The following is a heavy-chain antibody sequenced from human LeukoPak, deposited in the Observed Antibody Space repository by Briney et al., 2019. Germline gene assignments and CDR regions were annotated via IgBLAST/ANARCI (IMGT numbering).Heavy chain of an antibody. V-gene: IGHV5-51*01. D-gene: IGHD3-10*01. CDR1: GYSFTNYW. CDR3: ARYMRGHGEMKGRYYFDY. J-gene: IGHJ4*02. CDR2: IYPGDSDT. Sequence: GESLKISCKGSGYSFTNYWIAWVRQMPGKGLEWMGIIYPGDSDTRYSPSFQGQVTISADKSISTAYLQWSSLEASDTAMYYCARYMRGHGEMKGRYYFDYWGQGTLVTVSS.